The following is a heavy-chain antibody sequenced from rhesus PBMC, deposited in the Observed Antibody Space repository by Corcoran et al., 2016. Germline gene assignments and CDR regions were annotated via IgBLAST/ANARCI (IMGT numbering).Heavy chain of an antibody. V-gene: IGHV4-122*02. J-gene: IGHJ4*01. CDR2: ITYRGRT. D-gene: IGHD2-2*01. CDR1: GYSISSGYY. Sequence: QVPLQESGPGLVKPSETLSLTCAVSGYSISSGYYWSGIRQTPGKGLEWIGYITYRGRTSCHPSLKSRITISRDTSKHPFSLMLSSVTAADTAVYYCARAGCTSTTCYDFDDWGPGVLVTVSS. CDR3: ARAGCTSTTCYDFDD.